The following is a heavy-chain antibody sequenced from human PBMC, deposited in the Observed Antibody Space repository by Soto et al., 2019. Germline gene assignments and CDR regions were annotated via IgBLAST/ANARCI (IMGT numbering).Heavy chain of an antibody. CDR2: ISYDGSNK. CDR1: GFTFSSYA. Sequence: GGSLRLSCAASGFTFSSYAMHWVRQAPGKGLEWVAVISYDGSNKYYADSVKGRFTISRDNSKNTLYLQMNSLRAEDTAVYYCAFYSSSFPVFDYWGQGTLVTVSS. D-gene: IGHD6-13*01. V-gene: IGHV3-30-3*01. CDR3: AFYSSSFPVFDY. J-gene: IGHJ4*02.